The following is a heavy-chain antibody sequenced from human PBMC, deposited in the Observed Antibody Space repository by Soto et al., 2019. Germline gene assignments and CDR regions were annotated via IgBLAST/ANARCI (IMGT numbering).Heavy chain of an antibody. Sequence: SETLSLTCTVSGGSISSYYWSWIRQPAGKGLEWIGRIYASGSTNYNPALTSRVTISVDTSKDQFSLRLNSVTAADTAVYYCARVQSTSWGYYYAVDVWGQGTTVT. CDR2: IYASGST. CDR3: ARVQSTSWGYYYAVDV. V-gene: IGHV4-4*07. J-gene: IGHJ6*01. CDR1: GGSISSYY. D-gene: IGHD2-2*01.